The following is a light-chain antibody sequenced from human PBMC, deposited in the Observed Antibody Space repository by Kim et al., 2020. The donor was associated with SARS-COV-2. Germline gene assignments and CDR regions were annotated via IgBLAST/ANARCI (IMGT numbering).Light chain of an antibody. CDR3: LHHYSFPLT. Sequence: DIQMTQSPSSLSASVGDRVTITCRASQGIGKALGWYQQRPGRAPNRLIYDASNLESGVPSRFSGSGSGTEFTLTISSLQPDDFATYYCLHHYSFPLTFGGGTKVDIK. CDR1: QGIGKA. J-gene: IGKJ4*01. V-gene: IGKV1-17*01. CDR2: DAS.